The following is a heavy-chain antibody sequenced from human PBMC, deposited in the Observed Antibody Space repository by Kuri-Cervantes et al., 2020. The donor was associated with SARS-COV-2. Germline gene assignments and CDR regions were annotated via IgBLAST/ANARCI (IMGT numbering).Heavy chain of an antibody. D-gene: IGHD3-3*01. CDR2: IKHSGST. J-gene: IGHJ5*02. CDR1: GGSFSGFY. CDR3: ARQKIGNITIFGVVITMNWFGP. V-gene: IGHV4-34*01. Sequence: SQTLSLSCAVYGGSFSGFYWSWIRQPPGKGLEWIGGIKHSGSTNYNPSPKSRVTISVDTFKNQFSLELSSVTAADKGVYYCARQKIGNITIFGVVITMNWFGPWGQGTLVTVSS.